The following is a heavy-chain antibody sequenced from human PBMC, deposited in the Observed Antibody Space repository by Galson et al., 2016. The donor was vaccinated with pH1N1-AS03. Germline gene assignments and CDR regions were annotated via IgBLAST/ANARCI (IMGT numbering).Heavy chain of an antibody. Sequence: SLRLSCAVSGLSVAKNYMSWVRQAPGKGLEWVSSIHTGGDTFYTDSVRGRFTISRDDSKNTLYLQMNSLRAADTAMYYCARVDSSTYSDGWVPFDYWGQGTLVTVSS. CDR2: IHTGGDT. J-gene: IGHJ4*02. D-gene: IGHD5-24*01. V-gene: IGHV3-53*01. CDR1: GLSVAKNY. CDR3: ARVDSSTYSDGWVPFDY.